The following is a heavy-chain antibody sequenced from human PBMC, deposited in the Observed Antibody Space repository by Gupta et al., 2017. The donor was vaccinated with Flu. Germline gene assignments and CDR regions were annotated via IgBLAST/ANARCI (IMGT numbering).Heavy chain of an antibody. CDR2: MFRSGDT. CDR1: GYSISSGYY. D-gene: IGHD1-1*01. Sequence: QVRLQESGPGLLKPSETLALTCTVSGYSISSGYYWGWIRQPPGKGLEWIASMFRSGDTFYNPSLKSRVTMSFDTSNNQFSLKLMSLTAADTAVYYCARTTENFDFWGPGILVTVSP. J-gene: IGHJ4*02. V-gene: IGHV4-38-2*02. CDR3: ARTTENFDF.